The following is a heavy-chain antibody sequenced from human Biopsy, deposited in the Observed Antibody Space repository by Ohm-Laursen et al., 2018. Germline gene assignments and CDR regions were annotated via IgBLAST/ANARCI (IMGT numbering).Heavy chain of an antibody. D-gene: IGHD3-16*02. Sequence: SETLSLTCTVSGVSISSYFWSWIRQPLGKGLEWIGYVSYSGNTKYNPSLKSRVIISADTSKNQVSLRLNSVTAADTAVYYCTRVRTFGGVIGGYYFDSWGQGILVTVSS. CDR2: VSYSGNT. J-gene: IGHJ4*02. V-gene: IGHV4-59*12. CDR1: GVSISSYF. CDR3: TRVRTFGGVIGGYYFDS.